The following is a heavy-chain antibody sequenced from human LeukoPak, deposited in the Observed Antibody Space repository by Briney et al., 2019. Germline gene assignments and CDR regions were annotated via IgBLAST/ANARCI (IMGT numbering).Heavy chain of an antibody. V-gene: IGHV4-59*01. CDR3: ARHLPSGSEPRGAFDI. D-gene: IGHD5-12*01. CDR1: GVSISSYY. J-gene: IGHJ3*02. Sequence: PSETLSLTCTVSGVSISSYYWSWIRQPPGKGLEWIGYIYYSGSTNYNPSLKSRVTISVDTSKNQFSLKLSSVTAADTAVYYCARHLPSGSEPRGAFDIWGQGTMVTVSS. CDR2: IYYSGST.